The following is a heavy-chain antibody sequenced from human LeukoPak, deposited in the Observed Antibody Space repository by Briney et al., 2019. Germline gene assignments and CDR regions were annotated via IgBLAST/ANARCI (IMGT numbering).Heavy chain of an antibody. CDR2: INPNSGGT. CDR1: GYTFTGYY. J-gene: IGHJ3*02. D-gene: IGHD3-10*01. Sequence: ASVKVSCKASGYTFTGYYMHWVRQAPGQGLEWMGWINPNSGGTNYAQKFQGRVTMTRDTSISTAYMELSRLTSDDTAVYYCARGGVLLWFGESRGYAFDIWGQGTMVTVSS. V-gene: IGHV1-2*02. CDR3: ARGGVLLWFGESRGYAFDI.